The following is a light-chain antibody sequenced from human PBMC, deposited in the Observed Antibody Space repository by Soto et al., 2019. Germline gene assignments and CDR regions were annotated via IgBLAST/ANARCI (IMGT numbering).Light chain of an antibody. CDR1: QGITSY. J-gene: IGKJ4*01. Sequence: IQLTQSPSSLSASVGDRVTITCRASQGITSYLAWYQQKAGKAPKLLIYAASTLQSGVPSRFSGSGSGTEFTLTISSLQPDDFATYYCQQYNTYVTFGGGTKVDIK. CDR3: QQYNTYVT. CDR2: AAS. V-gene: IGKV1-9*01.